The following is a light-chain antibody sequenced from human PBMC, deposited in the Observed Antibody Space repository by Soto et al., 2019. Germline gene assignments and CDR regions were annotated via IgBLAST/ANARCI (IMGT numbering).Light chain of an antibody. V-gene: IGLV1-40*01. Sequence: QAVVTQPPSVSGAPGQRVTISCTGSSSNIGTDYDVHWYQQLPGTAPKLLIYGNTHRPSGVPDRFSASKSATSASLAITGLQTEDEADYYCQSYDSALSLVVFGGGTKLTVL. CDR2: GNT. CDR1: SSNIGTDYD. CDR3: QSYDSALSLVV. J-gene: IGLJ2*01.